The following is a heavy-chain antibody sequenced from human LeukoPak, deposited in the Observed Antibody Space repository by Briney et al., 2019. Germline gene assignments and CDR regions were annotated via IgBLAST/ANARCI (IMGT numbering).Heavy chain of an antibody. D-gene: IGHD3-10*01. V-gene: IGHV4-38-2*02. CDR1: GYSISSGYY. CDR2: IYYSGST. CDR3: ARLPMVRGVIAFDI. J-gene: IGHJ3*02. Sequence: PSETLSLTCTVSGYSISSGYYWGWIRQPPGKGLEWIGSIYYSGSTYYNPSLKSRVTISVDTSKNQFSLKLSSVTAADTAVCYCARLPMVRGVIAFDIWGQGTMVTVSS.